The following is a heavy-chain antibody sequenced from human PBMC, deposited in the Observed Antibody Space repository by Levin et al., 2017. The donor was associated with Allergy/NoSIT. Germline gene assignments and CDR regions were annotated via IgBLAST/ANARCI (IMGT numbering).Heavy chain of an antibody. CDR2: ISSSRTYT. D-gene: IGHD2-8*01. V-gene: IGHV3-21*01. CDR1: GFTFRSYS. Sequence: GGSLRLSCAASGFTFRSYSMHWVRQAPGKGLEWVSSISSSRTYTFYADSVKGRFTISRDNAKNSLSLQMNSLRAEDTAVYYCARDEESYGDAFDIWGQGTMVTVSS. CDR3: ARDEESYGDAFDI. J-gene: IGHJ3*02.